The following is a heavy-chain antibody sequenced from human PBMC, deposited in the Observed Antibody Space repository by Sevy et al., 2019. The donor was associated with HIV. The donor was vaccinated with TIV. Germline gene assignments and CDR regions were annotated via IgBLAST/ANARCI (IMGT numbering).Heavy chain of an antibody. V-gene: IGHV3-49*04. CDR2: IRSKAYGGTT. Sequence: GGSLRLSCRASGFTFDDYTMSWVRQAPGKGLEWLAYIRSKAYGGTTEYAASVKGRFTISRDESKSIAYLQMNSLKTEDTAVYYCTRVEGAADWGMDVWGQGTTVTVSS. CDR1: GFTFDDYT. J-gene: IGHJ6*02. CDR3: TRVEGAADWGMDV. D-gene: IGHD1-26*01.